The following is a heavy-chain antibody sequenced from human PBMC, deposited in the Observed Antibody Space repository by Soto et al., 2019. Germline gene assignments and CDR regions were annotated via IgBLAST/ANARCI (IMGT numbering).Heavy chain of an antibody. CDR1: GFTFSNAW. CDR2: IKSKTDGGTT. Sequence: EVQLVESGGGLVQPGGSLRLSCAASGFTFSNAWMNWVRQAPGKGLEWVGRIKSKTDGGTTDYAAPLKGRFTISRDDSKNTLYLQMNSLKTEDTAVYYCTTHLNYYDSSGYYYLNWFDPWGQGTLVXVSS. J-gene: IGHJ5*02. CDR3: TTHLNYYDSSGYYYLNWFDP. D-gene: IGHD3-22*01. V-gene: IGHV3-15*07.